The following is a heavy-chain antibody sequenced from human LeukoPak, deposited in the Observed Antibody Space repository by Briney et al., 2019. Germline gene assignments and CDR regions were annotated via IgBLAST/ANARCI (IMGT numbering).Heavy chain of an antibody. CDR3: AKGPLRSKNNWFDP. CDR2: ISGSGAST. Sequence: PGGSLRLSCAASGFTFSSYAMTWVRQAPGKGLEWVSTISGSGASTYYADSVKGRFTISRDSSKNTLYLQMNSLRAEDTVVYYCAKGPLRSKNNWFDPWGQGTLVTVSS. CDR1: GFTFSSYA. D-gene: IGHD4-17*01. V-gene: IGHV3-23*01. J-gene: IGHJ5*02.